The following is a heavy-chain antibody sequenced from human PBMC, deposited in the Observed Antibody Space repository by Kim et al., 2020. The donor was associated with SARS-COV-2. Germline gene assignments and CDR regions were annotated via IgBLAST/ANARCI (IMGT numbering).Heavy chain of an antibody. J-gene: IGHJ4*02. D-gene: IGHD2-2*01. CDR3: ARRDELGYCSSTSCYEGY. V-gene: IGHV3-30*01. Sequence: KGRFTISRDNSKNTLYLQMNSLRAEDTAVYYCARRDELGYCSSTSCYEGYWGQGTLVTVSS.